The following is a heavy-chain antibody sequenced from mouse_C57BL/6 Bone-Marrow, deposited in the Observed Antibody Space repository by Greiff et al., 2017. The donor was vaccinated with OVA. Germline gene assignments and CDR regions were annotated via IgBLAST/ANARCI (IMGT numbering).Heavy chain of an antibody. J-gene: IGHJ2*01. CDR2: ISSGSSTL. CDR1: GFTFSDYG. Sequence: EVQLVESGGGLVKPGGSLKLSCAASGFTFSDYGMHWVRQAPEKGLEWVAYISSGSSTLYYADTVKGRFTISKNNAKNTLFLQITSLRSEDTAMYYCARNCSYFDYWGQGTTLTVSS. D-gene: IGHD4-1*01. CDR3: ARNCSYFDY. V-gene: IGHV5-17*01.